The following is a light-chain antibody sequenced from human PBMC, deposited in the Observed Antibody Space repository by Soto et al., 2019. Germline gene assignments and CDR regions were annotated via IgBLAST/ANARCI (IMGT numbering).Light chain of an antibody. CDR1: SSNIGAGYD. V-gene: IGLV1-40*01. CDR2: GNS. CDR3: QSYASSLSGYV. J-gene: IGLJ1*01. Sequence: QSVLTQPPSVSGAPGQRVTISCTGSSSNIGAGYDVHWYQQLPGTAPKLLIYGNSNRPSGVPDRFSGSKSGTSASLAITVLPAEGEADYYCQSYASSLSGYVFGTGTKGTVL.